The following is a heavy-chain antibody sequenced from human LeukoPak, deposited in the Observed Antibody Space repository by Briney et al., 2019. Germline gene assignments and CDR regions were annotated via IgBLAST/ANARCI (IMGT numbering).Heavy chain of an antibody. CDR1: GGSFSRYY. V-gene: IGHV4-34*01. CDR2: INHSGST. CDR3: ARVDIVLMVNAYPHYYYYMDV. D-gene: IGHD2-8*01. Sequence: PSETLSLTCAVYGGSFSRYYLSWIRQPPGKGLEWMGEINHSGSTHYNPSLPNGVTISVDTSKNQFSLKLSSVTAADTAVYYCARVDIVLMVNAYPHYYYYMDVWGKGTTVTVSS. J-gene: IGHJ6*03.